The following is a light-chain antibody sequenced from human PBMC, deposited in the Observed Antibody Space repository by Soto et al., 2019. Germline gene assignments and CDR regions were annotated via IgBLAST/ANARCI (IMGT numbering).Light chain of an antibody. J-gene: IGLJ3*02. CDR3: AAWDGSLNGWV. Sequence: QSVLTQAPSASGTPGQRVTISCSGSSSNIGSNTVSWYQQVPGTAPKVLIYSNVQRPSGVPDRFSGSKSVTSASLAIGGLQSEDEADYYCAAWDGSLNGWVFGGGTKLTVL. V-gene: IGLV1-44*01. CDR2: SNV. CDR1: SSNIGSNT.